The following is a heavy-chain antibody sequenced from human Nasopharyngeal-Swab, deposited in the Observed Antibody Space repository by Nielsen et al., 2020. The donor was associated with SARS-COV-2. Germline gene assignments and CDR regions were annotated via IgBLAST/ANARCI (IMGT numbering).Heavy chain of an antibody. J-gene: IGHJ4*02. CDR2: INPKTGNP. CDR1: GYTFVSYA. CDR3: ARSHGDNAHGY. Sequence: ASVKVSCKASGYTFVSYAVNWVRQAPGQGLEWMGSINPKTGNPTYAQGLTGRFVFSFDNSVSTAYLQINSLKAEDTAVYYFARSHGDNAHGYWGQGTLVSVSS. D-gene: IGHD3-10*01. V-gene: IGHV7-4-1*02.